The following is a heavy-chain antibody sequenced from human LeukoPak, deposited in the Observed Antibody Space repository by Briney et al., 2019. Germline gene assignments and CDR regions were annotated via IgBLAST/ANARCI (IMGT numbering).Heavy chain of an antibody. Sequence: SVKVSCKASGGTFSSYAISWVRQAPGQGLEWMGRIIPIFGIANYAQKFQGRVTITADKSTSTAYMELSSLRSEDTAVYYCASHPLLGMATIGRTFDYWGQGTLVTVSS. D-gene: IGHD5-24*01. CDR2: IIPIFGIA. CDR3: ASHPLLGMATIGRTFDY. V-gene: IGHV1-69*04. CDR1: GGTFSSYA. J-gene: IGHJ4*02.